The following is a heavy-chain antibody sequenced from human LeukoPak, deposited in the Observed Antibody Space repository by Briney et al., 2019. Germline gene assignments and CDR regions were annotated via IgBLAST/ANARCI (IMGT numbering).Heavy chain of an antibody. V-gene: IGHV1-2*02. CDR2: INPNSGGT. J-gene: IGHJ5*02. CDR1: GYTFTGYY. D-gene: IGHD1-26*01. Sequence: ASVKVSCKASGYTFTGYYMHWVRQAPGQGLEWMGWINPNSGGTNYAQKFQGRVTMTRDTSISTAYMELSRLRFDDTAVYYCARESVGVNWFDPWGQGTLVTVSS. CDR3: ARESVGVNWFDP.